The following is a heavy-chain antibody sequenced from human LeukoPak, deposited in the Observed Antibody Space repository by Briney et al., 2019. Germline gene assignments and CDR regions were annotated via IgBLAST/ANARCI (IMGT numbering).Heavy chain of an antibody. CDR3: ARAIYYYGSGSYYPEFDY. Sequence: SETLSLTCTVSSGSISTSNYYWGWVRQPPGKALEWIGNIFYSGSTYYSPSLKSRVTISVDTSKNQFSLKLSSVTAADTAVYYCARAIYYYGSGSYYPEFDYWGQGTLVTVSS. CDR1: SGSISTSNYY. CDR2: IFYSGST. D-gene: IGHD3-10*01. J-gene: IGHJ4*02. V-gene: IGHV4-39*07.